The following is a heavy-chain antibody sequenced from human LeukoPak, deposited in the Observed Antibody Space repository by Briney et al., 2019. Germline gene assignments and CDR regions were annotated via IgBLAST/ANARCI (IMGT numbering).Heavy chain of an antibody. CDR2: MHPNSGGT. J-gene: IGHJ3*02. Sequence: ASVKVSCRASGYTFTDYYMHWLRQAPGQGLEWMGWMHPNSGGTNYAQKFQGRVTMTRDTSISTAYMELSSLRSDDTAVYYCARRTTIFGVAIIDIWGQGTMVTVSP. CDR3: ARRTTIFGVAIIDI. CDR1: GYTFTDYY. D-gene: IGHD3-3*01. V-gene: IGHV1-2*02.